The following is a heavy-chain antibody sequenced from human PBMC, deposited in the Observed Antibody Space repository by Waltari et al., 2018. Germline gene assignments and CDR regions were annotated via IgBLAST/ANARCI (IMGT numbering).Heavy chain of an antibody. J-gene: IGHJ6*03. V-gene: IGHV3-48*03. CDR2: ISSSGSTI. CDR3: ARDGGGYSSSWLNYYYYYMDV. CDR1: GFTFSSYE. D-gene: IGHD6-13*01. Sequence: EVQLVESGGGLVQPGGSLRLSCAASGFTFSSYEMNWVRQAPGKGLEWVSYISSSGSTICYADSVKGRFTISRDNAKNSLYLQMNSLRAEDTAVYYCARDGGGYSSSWLNYYYYYMDVWGKGTTVTVSS.